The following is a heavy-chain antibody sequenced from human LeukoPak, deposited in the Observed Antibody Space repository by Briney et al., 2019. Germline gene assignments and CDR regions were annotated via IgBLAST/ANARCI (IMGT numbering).Heavy chain of an antibody. CDR1: GFTFSSYG. CDR3: AKDPGSRLKYYFDY. Sequence: PGGSLRLSCAASGFTFSSYGMHWVRQAPGKGLEWVAFIRYDGSNKYYADSVKGRFTISRDNSKNTLYLQMNSLRAEDTAVYYYAKDPGSRLKYYFDYWGQGTLVTVSS. CDR2: IRYDGSNK. V-gene: IGHV3-30*02. D-gene: IGHD3-16*01. J-gene: IGHJ4*02.